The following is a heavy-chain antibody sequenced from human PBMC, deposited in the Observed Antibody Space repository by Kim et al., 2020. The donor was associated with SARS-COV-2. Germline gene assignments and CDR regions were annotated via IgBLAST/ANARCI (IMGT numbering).Heavy chain of an antibody. CDR3: ASMVYDSMWDWYFDL. J-gene: IGHJ2*01. CDR2: TRNKANSYTT. V-gene: IGHV3-72*01. D-gene: IGHD3-22*01. CDR1: GFTFSDHY. Sequence: GGSLRLSCAASGFTFSDHYMDWVRQAPGKGLEWVGRTRNKANSYTTEYAASVKGRFTISRDDSKNSLYLQMNSLKTEDTAVYYCASMVYDSMWDWYFDLWGRGTLVTVSS.